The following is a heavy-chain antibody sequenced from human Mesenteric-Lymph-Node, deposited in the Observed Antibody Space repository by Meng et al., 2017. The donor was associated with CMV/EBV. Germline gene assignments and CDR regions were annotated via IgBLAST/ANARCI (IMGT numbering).Heavy chain of an antibody. Sequence: SETLSLTCTVAGGSISSNNYYWVWIRQSPGQGLEWIGNIYYSGSTYYSPSLKSRVTIPVDTSKNQFSLKLSSVTAADTAVYYCARLGGSPDAFTMWGQGTMVTVSS. V-gene: IGHV4-39*01. D-gene: IGHD3-16*01. J-gene: IGHJ3*02. CDR1: GGSISSNNYY. CDR2: IYYSGST. CDR3: ARLGGSPDAFTM.